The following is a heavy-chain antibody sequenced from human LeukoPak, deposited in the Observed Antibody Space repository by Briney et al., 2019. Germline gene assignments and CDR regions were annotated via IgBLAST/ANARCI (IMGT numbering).Heavy chain of an antibody. D-gene: IGHD2-2*01. CDR1: GGSISSSSYY. J-gene: IGHJ4*02. Sequence: SETLSLTCTVSGGSISSSSYYWGWIRQPPGKGLEWIGRIYYSGSTYYNPSLKSRVAISVDTSKNQFSLKLSSVTAADTAVYYCARQLGYCSSTSCYADKVDYWGQGTLATVSS. CDR2: IYYSGST. CDR3: ARQLGYCSSTSCYADKVDY. V-gene: IGHV4-39*01.